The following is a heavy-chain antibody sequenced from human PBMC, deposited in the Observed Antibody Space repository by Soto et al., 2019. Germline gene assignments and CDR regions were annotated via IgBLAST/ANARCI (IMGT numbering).Heavy chain of an antibody. V-gene: IGHV4-59*01. D-gene: IGHD3-16*02. CDR3: ARIDGYHGPLDY. Sequence: SETLSLTVTVSGVSISSYCWSWIRQPPGRGLEWSGYTYHKGRTNYSPSLKSRVAISLDTSEHKSSLNVNSVTAAETAVYYCARIDGYHGPLDYWGQGTPVTVSS. CDR2: TYHKGRT. CDR1: GVSISSYC. J-gene: IGHJ4*01.